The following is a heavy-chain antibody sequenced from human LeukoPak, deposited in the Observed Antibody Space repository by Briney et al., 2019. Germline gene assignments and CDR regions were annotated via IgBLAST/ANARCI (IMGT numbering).Heavy chain of an antibody. D-gene: IGHD3-10*01. CDR3: AKTIRDYGLTYFDY. CDR2: IYSGGST. CDR1: MLTVRSKY. Sequence: GSLTPSCASSMLTVRSKYRVWVRQAPGTWLKRVSVIYSGGSTYYADSVRGRFTISRDNSKNTQYLQMNSLRAEDTAIYYCAKTIRDYGLTYFDYWGQGTLVTVSS. V-gene: IGHV3-53*01. J-gene: IGHJ4*02.